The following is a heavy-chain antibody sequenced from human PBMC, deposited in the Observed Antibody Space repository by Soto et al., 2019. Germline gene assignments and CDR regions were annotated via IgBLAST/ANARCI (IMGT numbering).Heavy chain of an antibody. CDR2: ISGSGGTT. V-gene: IGHV3-23*01. D-gene: IGHD3-16*01. J-gene: IGHJ3*02. Sequence: GGSLRLSCAASGFTFSTYAMSWVRQAPGRGLEWVSGISGSGGTTYYADSVKGRFTISRDNSKNTLYLLMNSLRAEDTAIYYCAKQIQGGMSYDAFDIWGQGTMVTVSS. CDR1: GFTFSTYA. CDR3: AKQIQGGMSYDAFDI.